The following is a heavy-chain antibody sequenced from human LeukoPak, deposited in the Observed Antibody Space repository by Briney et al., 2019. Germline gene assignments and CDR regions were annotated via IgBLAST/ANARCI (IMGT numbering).Heavy chain of an antibody. Sequence: GGSLRLSCAASGFTFSSYEMNWVRQAPGKGLQWVSYISSRGSTIYYADSVKGRFTISRDNAKNSLFLQMNSLRAEDTAVYYRARGHYYDSRGTTPNDYWGQGTLVTVSS. CDR1: GFTFSSYE. CDR2: ISSRGSTI. J-gene: IGHJ4*02. V-gene: IGHV3-48*03. D-gene: IGHD3-22*01. CDR3: ARGHYYDSRGTTPNDY.